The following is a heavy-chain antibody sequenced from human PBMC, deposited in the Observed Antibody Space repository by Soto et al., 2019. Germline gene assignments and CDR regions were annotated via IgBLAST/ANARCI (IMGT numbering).Heavy chain of an antibody. D-gene: IGHD2-15*01. CDR3: ARVRTRGYCSGGSCYGRIDY. CDR1: GGSFSGYY. CDR2: INHSGST. V-gene: IGHV4-34*01. J-gene: IGHJ4*02. Sequence: PSETLSLTCAVYGGSFSGYYWSWIRQPPGKGLEWIGEINHSGSTNYNPSLKSRVTISVDTSKNQFSLKLSSVTAADTAVYYCARVRTRGYCSGGSCYGRIDYWGQGTLVTVSS.